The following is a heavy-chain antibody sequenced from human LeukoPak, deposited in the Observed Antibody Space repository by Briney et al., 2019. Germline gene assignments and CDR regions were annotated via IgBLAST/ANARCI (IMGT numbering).Heavy chain of an antibody. CDR2: ISGSTGST. D-gene: IGHD6-19*01. V-gene: IGHV3-23*01. Sequence: PGGSLRLSCAASGFTFSNYAMNWVRQAPGKGLEWVSLISGSTGSTYYADSVKGGFTISRDNSKNTLYLQMNSLRAEDTAVYYCAKAGTSSGWSDLDYWGQGTLVTVSS. CDR1: GFTFSNYA. CDR3: AKAGTSSGWSDLDY. J-gene: IGHJ4*02.